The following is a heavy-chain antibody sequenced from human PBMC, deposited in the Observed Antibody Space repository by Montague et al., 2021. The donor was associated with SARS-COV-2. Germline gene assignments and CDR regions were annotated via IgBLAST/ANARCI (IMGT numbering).Heavy chain of an antibody. CDR2: IWNDGSDK. V-gene: IGHV3-33*06. Sequence: SLRLSCAASGFTFTDYYMSWIRQAPGKGLEWVALIWNDGSDKYYADSVEGRFTISRDNSKNMLFLHMNSLRAEDTATYYCAKDGQRQLLSFFDAWGQGALITVSS. J-gene: IGHJ4*02. CDR1: GFTFTDYY. CDR3: AKDGQRQLLSFFDA. D-gene: IGHD3-16*02.